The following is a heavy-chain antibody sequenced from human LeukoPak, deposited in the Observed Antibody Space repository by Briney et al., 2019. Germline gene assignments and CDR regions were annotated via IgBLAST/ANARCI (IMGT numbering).Heavy chain of an antibody. CDR2: IYSGGSI. Sequence: GGSLRLSCAAPGFTVSTNYMSWLRQAPGKGLEWVSIIYSGGSIKYADSVKGRFTISRDNSKNTLYLQMNSLRAEDTAVYYCARDLHDFWSGSAGGMDVWGQGTTVTVSS. D-gene: IGHD3-3*01. J-gene: IGHJ6*02. CDR1: GFTVSTNY. CDR3: ARDLHDFWSGSAGGMDV. V-gene: IGHV3-66*01.